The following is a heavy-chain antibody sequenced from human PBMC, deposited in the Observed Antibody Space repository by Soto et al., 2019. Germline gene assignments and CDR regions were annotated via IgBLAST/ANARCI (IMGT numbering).Heavy chain of an antibody. CDR2: ISYDGSIK. CDR1: GFTFRCYG. CDR3: ANSEYSRYKNIDV. Sequence: GGSLRLSCAASGFTFRCYGMHWVRQAPGRGLEWVALISYDGSIKYYADSVRGRFTISRDNSKNTLYLQMNSLRAEDTAVYYCANSEYSRYKNIDVWGQGTTVTVSS. J-gene: IGHJ6*02. D-gene: IGHD5-18*01. V-gene: IGHV3-30*18.